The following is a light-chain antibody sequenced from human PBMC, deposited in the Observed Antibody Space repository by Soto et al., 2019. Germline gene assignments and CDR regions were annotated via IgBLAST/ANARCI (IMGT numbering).Light chain of an antibody. CDR1: QSVSSY. V-gene: IGKV3-11*01. CDR3: QQRRYWPVT. Sequence: EIVLTQSPAILSMSPGERATLSCRASQSVSSYFAWYQQKPGQAPRLLIYDASNRATGVPAMFSGSGSGTDFTLTISSLEPEDCAVYYCQQRRYWPVTFGQGTKVEIK. CDR2: DAS. J-gene: IGKJ1*01.